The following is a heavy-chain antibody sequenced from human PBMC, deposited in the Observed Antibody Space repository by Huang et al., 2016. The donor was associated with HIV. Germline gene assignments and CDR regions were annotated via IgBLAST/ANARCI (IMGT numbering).Heavy chain of an antibody. J-gene: IGHJ4*03. CDR1: GVSFSDYA. CDR3: AREGQNWLGKPFGALAF. CDR2: LIPRFGLK. Sequence: QAQLVQSGAAVMKPGSSVRVSCTASGVSFSDYAFSWVRRAPGQGLDWMGGLIPRFGLKNYPPRLQVRVTISADKSSNTVYLELTSLRSGDTAVYYCAREGQNWLGKPFGALAFWGQGTEVIVSS. D-gene: IGHD3-16*01. V-gene: IGHV1-69*10.